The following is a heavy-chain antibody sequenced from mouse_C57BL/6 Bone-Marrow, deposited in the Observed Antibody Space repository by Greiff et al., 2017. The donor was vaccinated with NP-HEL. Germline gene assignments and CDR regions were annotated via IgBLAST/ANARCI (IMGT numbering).Heavy chain of an antibody. CDR1: GYTFTDHT. J-gene: IGHJ1*03. V-gene: IGHV1-78*01. CDR3: ARSGREAHYGSRGFDV. CDR2: IYPRDGST. Sequence: QVQLQQSDAELVKPGASVKISCKVSGYTFTDHTIHWMKQRPEQGLEWIGYIYPRDGSTKYIEKFKGKATLTADKYSSTAYMQLNSLTSEDSAVYFCARSGREAHYGSRGFDVWGTGTTVTVSS. D-gene: IGHD1-1*01.